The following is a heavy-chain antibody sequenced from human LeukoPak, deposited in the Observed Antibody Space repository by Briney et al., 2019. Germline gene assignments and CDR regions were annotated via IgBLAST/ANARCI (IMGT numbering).Heavy chain of an antibody. CDR2: IRYDGSYK. Sequence: GGSLRLSCAASGFTFSSYDMNWVRQAPGKGLEWVAFIRYDGSYKYYADSVKGRFTISRDNSKNTVYLQMNSLRAEDTAVYYCARERDHDSSGYYADYWGQGTLVTVSS. J-gene: IGHJ4*02. CDR3: ARERDHDSSGYYADY. V-gene: IGHV3-30*02. D-gene: IGHD3-22*01. CDR1: GFTFSSYD.